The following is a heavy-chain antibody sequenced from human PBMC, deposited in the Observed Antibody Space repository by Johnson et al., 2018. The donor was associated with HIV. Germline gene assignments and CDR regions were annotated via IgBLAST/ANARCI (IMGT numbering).Heavy chain of an antibody. CDR1: GFTFSSYA. CDR3: AREALDGPGDDAFDI. J-gene: IGHJ3*02. Sequence: QMLLVESGGGVVQPGRSLRLSCAASGFTFSSYAMHWVRQAPGKGLEWVAVISFDGYNKYYADSVKGRFTISRDNAKNSRYLQMNSLRAEDTALYYCAREALDGPGDDAFDIWGQGTMVTVSS. V-gene: IGHV3-30-3*01. D-gene: IGHD5-24*01. CDR2: ISFDGYNK.